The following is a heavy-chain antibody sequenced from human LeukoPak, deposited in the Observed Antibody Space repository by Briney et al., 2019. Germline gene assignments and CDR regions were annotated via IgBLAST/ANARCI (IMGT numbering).Heavy chain of an antibody. V-gene: IGHV1-2*02. CDR1: GYTFTGYY. CDR3: ARDSFYSSSWYYYYYGMDV. J-gene: IGHJ6*02. Sequence: ASVKVSCKASGYTFTGYYMHWVRQAPGQGLEWMGWINPNSGGTNYAQKFQGRVTMTRDTSISTAYMELSRLRSDDTAVYYCARDSFYSSSWYYYYYGMDVWGQGTTVTVSS. CDR2: INPNSGGT. D-gene: IGHD6-13*01.